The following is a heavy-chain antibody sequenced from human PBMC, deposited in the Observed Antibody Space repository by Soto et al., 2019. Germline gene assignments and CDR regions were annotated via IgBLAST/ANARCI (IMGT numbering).Heavy chain of an antibody. D-gene: IGHD5-18*01. CDR3: ARGGIQLWFPLDY. J-gene: IGHJ4*02. CDR2: ISYDGSNK. V-gene: IGHV3-30-3*01. CDR1: VFTFSSYG. Sequence: LXLSCAASVFTFSSYGMHWVRQAPGKGLEWVAVISYDGSNKYYADSVKGRFTISRDNSKNTLYLQMNSLRAEDTAVYYCARGGIQLWFPLDYWGQGTLVTVSS.